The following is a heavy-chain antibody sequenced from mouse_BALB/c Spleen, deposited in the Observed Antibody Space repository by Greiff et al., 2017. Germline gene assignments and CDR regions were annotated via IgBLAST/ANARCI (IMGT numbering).Heavy chain of an antibody. CDR2: IDPANGNT. J-gene: IGHJ2*01. Sequence: VQLQQSGAELVKPGASVKLSCTASGFNIKDTYMHWVKQRPEQGLEWIGRIDPANGNTKYDPKFQGKATITADTSSNTAYLQLSSLTSEDTAVYYCAGGDYFDYWGQGTTLTVSA. CDR1: GFNIKDTY. CDR3: AGGDYFDY. V-gene: IGHV14-3*02.